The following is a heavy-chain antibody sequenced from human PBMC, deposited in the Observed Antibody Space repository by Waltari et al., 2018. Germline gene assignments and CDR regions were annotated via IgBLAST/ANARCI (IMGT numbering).Heavy chain of an antibody. J-gene: IGHJ5*02. V-gene: IGHV3-74*01. CDR3: AGGPQSGASSAWYGWFDP. CDR1: GFTFTSHW. CDR2: MKSDGSNT. D-gene: IGHD6-13*01. Sequence: EVQLVESGGNLVQPGGSLRLSCAASGFTFTSHWMHWVRQAPGKGLVWVSRMKSDGSNTRYADSGKGRFTISRDNAKNTLYLEMNRRRAEDTAVYFCAGGPQSGASSAWYGWFDPWGQGTLVTVSS.